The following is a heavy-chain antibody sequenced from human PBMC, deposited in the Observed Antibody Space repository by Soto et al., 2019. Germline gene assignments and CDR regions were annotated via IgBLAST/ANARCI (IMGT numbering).Heavy chain of an antibody. CDR1: GGSISTSGYY. Sequence: SETLSLTCTVSGGSISTSGYYWGWIRQPPGKGLEWIGSVYYSGNTYYNPSLKSRVTISVDTSKNQFSLRLRSVTAADTAVFYCARGPRNFDYWGQGTLVTVSS. J-gene: IGHJ4*02. CDR3: ARGPRNFDY. CDR2: VYYSGNT. V-gene: IGHV4-39*01.